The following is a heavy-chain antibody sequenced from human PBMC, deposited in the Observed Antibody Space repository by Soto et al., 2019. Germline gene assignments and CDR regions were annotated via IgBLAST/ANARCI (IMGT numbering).Heavy chain of an antibody. Sequence: SVEVLCKASGRNFCNYAISWVRQAPGQVAEWMGGIIPVFSKANYAQNFQCRVSITAEESTSTAYTELSSLRSEDTAVYYSATQPGGVANWFDPWPQGSLVRVTS. J-gene: IGHJ5*02. CDR3: ATQPGGVANWFDP. V-gene: IGHV1-69*01. CDR2: IIPVFSKA. D-gene: IGHD2-15*01. CDR1: GRNFCNYA.